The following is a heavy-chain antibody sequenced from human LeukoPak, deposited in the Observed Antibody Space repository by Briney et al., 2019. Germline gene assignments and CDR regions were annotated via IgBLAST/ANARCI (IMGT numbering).Heavy chain of an antibody. CDR2: ISGSGGST. CDR3: AREGEGYCSSTSCYSWHSSLYYYMDV. D-gene: IGHD2-2*01. CDR1: GFTFSSYA. J-gene: IGHJ6*03. V-gene: IGHV3-23*01. Sequence: PGGSLRLSCAASGFTFSSYAMGWVRQAPGKGLEWVSAISGSGGSTYYADSVKGRFTISRDNAKNSLYLQMNSLRAEDTAVYYCAREGEGYCSSTSCYSWHSSLYYYMDVWGKGTTVTVSS.